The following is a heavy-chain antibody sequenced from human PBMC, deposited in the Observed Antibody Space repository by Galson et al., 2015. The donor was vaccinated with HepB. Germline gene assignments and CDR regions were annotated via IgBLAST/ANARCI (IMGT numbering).Heavy chain of an antibody. V-gene: IGHV3-9*01. CDR1: GFMFGDYT. CDR3: ARDIRKTGRFTFYGMDV. CDR2: ISWNSGFK. D-gene: IGHD3-16*02. Sequence: SLRLSCAASGFMFGDYTIHWVRQPPGKGLEWVSGISWNSGFKGYVDSVKGRFSISRDNAKNSLYLQMNSLRPEDTALYYCARDIRKTGRFTFYGMDVWGQGTTVTVSS. J-gene: IGHJ6*02.